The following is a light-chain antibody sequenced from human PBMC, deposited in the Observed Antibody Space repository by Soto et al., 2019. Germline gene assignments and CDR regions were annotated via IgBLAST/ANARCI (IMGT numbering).Light chain of an antibody. CDR3: HQYGTSPKT. Sequence: EIVLTQSPGTLSLSPGERATLSCRASQSVSSSYLAWYQHKPGQAPRLLIYGVSSRATGIPDRFSGSGSGTDFTLTISRLEPEDFAVYYCHQYGTSPKTFGQGTKVEMK. J-gene: IGKJ1*01. V-gene: IGKV3-20*01. CDR1: QSVSSSY. CDR2: GVS.